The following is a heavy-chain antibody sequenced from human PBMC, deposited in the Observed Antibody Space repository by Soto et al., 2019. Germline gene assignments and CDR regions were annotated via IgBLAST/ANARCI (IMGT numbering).Heavy chain of an antibody. V-gene: IGHV3-30*18. CDR1: GFTFSSYG. CDR2: ISYDGSNK. D-gene: IGHD6-19*01. Sequence: GGSLRLSCAASGFTFSSYGMHWVRQAPGKGLEWVAVISYDGSNKYYADSVKGRFTISRDNSKNTLYLQMNSLRAGDTAVYYCAKAPSSGWMYYYYYYGMDVWGQGTTVTVSS. CDR3: AKAPSSGWMYYYYYYGMDV. J-gene: IGHJ6*02.